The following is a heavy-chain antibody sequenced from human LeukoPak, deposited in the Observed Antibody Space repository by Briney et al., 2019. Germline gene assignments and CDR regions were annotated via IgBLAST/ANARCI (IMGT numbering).Heavy chain of an antibody. J-gene: IGHJ4*02. CDR2: MNPNSGNT. CDR3: ARDVLAYCSSTSCYEGGFDY. CDR1: GYTFTSYD. V-gene: IGHV1-8*03. D-gene: IGHD2-2*01. Sequence: ASVKVSCKASGYTFTSYDINWVRQATGQGLEWMGWMNPNSGNTGYAQKFQGRVTITRNTSISTAYMELSSLRSEDTAVYYCARDVLAYCSSTSCYEGGFDYWGQGTLVTVSS.